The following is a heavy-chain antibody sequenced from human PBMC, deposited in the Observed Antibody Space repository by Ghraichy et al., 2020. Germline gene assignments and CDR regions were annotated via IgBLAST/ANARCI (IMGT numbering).Heavy chain of an antibody. J-gene: IGHJ3*02. CDR2: ISGSGGST. D-gene: IGHD3-3*01. CDR3: ARPTYYDFWRHAFDI. Sequence: GGSLRLSCAASGFTFSSYAMSWVRQAPGKGLEWVSAISGSGGSTYYADSVKGRFTISRDNSKNTLYLQMNSLRAEDTAVYYCARPTYYDFWRHAFDIWGQGTMVTVSS. CDR1: GFTFSSYA. V-gene: IGHV3-23*01.